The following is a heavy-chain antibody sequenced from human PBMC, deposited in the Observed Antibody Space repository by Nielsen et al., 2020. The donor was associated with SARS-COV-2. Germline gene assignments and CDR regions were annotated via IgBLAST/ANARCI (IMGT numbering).Heavy chain of an antibody. V-gene: IGHV1-18*01. Sequence: ASVKVSCKASGYTFTSYGISWVRQAPGQGLEWMGWISAYNGNTNYAQKLQGRVTMTTDTSTSTAYMELRSLRSDDTAVYYCARVRGYYDSSGYTEYWYFELWGRGTLVTVSS. CDR1: GYTFTSYG. D-gene: IGHD3-22*01. J-gene: IGHJ2*01. CDR2: ISAYNGNT. CDR3: ARVRGYYDSSGYTEYWYFEL.